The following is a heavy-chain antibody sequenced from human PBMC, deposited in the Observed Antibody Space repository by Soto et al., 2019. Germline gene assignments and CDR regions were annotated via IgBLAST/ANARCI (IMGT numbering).Heavy chain of an antibody. CDR3: ASRYGPGFDY. V-gene: IGHV4-59*08. J-gene: IGHJ4*02. CDR1: GGSISSYY. Sequence: QVQLQESGPGLVKPSETLSLTCTVSGGSISSYYWSWIRQPPGKGLEWIGYIYYSGSTNYNPFLKSRVTISVDTSKNQFSLKLSSVTAADTAVYYCASRYGPGFDYWGQGTLVTVSS. CDR2: IYYSGST. D-gene: IGHD4-17*01.